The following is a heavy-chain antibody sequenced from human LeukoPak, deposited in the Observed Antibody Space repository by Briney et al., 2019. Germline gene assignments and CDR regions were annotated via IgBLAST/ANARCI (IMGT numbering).Heavy chain of an antibody. V-gene: IGHV3-23*01. J-gene: IGHJ6*03. CDR1: GFTFSSYG. CDR3: AKFAGSDYYYYYYMDV. CDR2: ISGSGGST. Sequence: GGSLRLSCAASGFTFSSYGMSWVRQAPGKGLEWVSAISGSGGSTYYADSVKGRFTISRDNSKNTLYLQMNSLRAEDTAVYYCAKFAGSDYYYYYYMDVWGKGTTVTISS.